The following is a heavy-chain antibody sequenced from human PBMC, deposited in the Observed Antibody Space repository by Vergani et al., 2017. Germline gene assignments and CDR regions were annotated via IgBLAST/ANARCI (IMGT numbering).Heavy chain of an antibody. CDR3: TRPFGCSGGSCDAP. Sequence: VQLVESGGGLVKPGGSLRLSCSVSGFTFSGYGMLWVRQASGKGLEWVGRIRSKANSYATAYAASVKGRFTISRDDSKNTAYLQMNSLKTEDTAVYYCTRPFGCSGGSCDAPWGQGTLVTVSS. CDR1: GFTFSGYG. D-gene: IGHD2-15*01. V-gene: IGHV3-73*01. J-gene: IGHJ5*02. CDR2: IRSKANSYAT.